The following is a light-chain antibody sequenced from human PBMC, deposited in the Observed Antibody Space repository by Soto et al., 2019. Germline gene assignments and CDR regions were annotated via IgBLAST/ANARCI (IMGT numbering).Light chain of an antibody. Sequence: QSAPTQPASVSGSPGQSITISCTGTSSDVGSYNLVSWFLHHPGKAPKLMIYEDTKRPSGLSNRFSGSKSGNTASLTFCGLQAEDEADYYCCSYAAANWVFGGGTKLTVL. V-gene: IGLV2-23*01. CDR2: EDT. CDR1: SSDVGSYNL. J-gene: IGLJ3*02. CDR3: CSYAAANWV.